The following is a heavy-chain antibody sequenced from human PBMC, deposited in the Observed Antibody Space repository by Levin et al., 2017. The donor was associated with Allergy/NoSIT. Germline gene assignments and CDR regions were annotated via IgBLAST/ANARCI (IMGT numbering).Heavy chain of an antibody. CDR3: ARELTYYDILTGYHWYFDL. CDR2: INPNSGGT. J-gene: IGHJ2*01. CDR1: GYTFTGYY. D-gene: IGHD3-9*01. Sequence: ASVKVSCKASGYTFTGYYMHWVRQAPGQGLEWMGWINPNSGGTNYAQKFQGRVTMTRDTSISTAYMELSRLRSDDTAVYYCARELTYYDILTGYHWYFDLWGRGTLVTVSS. V-gene: IGHV1-2*02.